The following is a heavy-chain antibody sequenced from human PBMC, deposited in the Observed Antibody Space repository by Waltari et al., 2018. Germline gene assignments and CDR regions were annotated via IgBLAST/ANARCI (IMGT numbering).Heavy chain of an antibody. V-gene: IGHV4-39*01. Sequence: QLQLQESGPGLVKPSETLSLTCTVSGGSISSSSYYWGWIRQPPGKGLEWIGSIYYSGSTYYNPSLKRRVTISVDTSKNQFSLKLSSVTAADTAVYYCARLKARTWYFDLWGRGTLVIVSS. J-gene: IGHJ2*01. CDR1: GGSISSSSYY. CDR3: ARLKARTWYFDL. CDR2: IYYSGST.